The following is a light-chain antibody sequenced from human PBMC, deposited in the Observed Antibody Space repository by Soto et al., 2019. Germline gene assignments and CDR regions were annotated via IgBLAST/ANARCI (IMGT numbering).Light chain of an antibody. Sequence: DVQMTQSPSSLSASVGDRVTITCRASQSISNFLNWYQQKPGKAPELLIYAASSLHSGVPSRFSRSGSGTNFPLTISSLQPEDFPTYSCQQSYTTPYTFGQQTTLPIK. J-gene: IGKJ2*01. V-gene: IGKV1-39*01. CDR2: AAS. CDR1: QSISNF. CDR3: QQSYTTPYT.